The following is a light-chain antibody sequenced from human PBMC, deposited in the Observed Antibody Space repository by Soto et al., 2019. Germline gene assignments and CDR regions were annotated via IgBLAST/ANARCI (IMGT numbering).Light chain of an antibody. V-gene: IGLV2-23*03. J-gene: IGLJ3*02. CDR2: EGS. CDR3: CSYAGSSAFV. Sequence: QSVLTQPASVSGSPGQSITISCTGTSSDVGSYNLVSWYQQHPGKAPKVMIYEGSKRPSGVSNRFSGSKSGNTASLTISGLPAEDEADYYWCSYAGSSAFVFGGGTKLTVL. CDR1: SSDVGSYNL.